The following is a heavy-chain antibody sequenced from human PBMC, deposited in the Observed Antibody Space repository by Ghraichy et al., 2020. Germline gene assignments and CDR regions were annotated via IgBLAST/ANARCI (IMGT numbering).Heavy chain of an antibody. Sequence: GGSLRLSCAASGFTFSSYSMNWVRQAPGKGLEWVSSISSSSSYIYYADLVKGRFTISRDNAKNSLYLQMNSLRAEDTAVYYCARVDVEMATIMAFDIWGQGTMVTVSS. D-gene: IGHD5-24*01. CDR1: GFTFSSYS. J-gene: IGHJ3*02. CDR2: ISSSSSYI. V-gene: IGHV3-21*01. CDR3: ARVDVEMATIMAFDI.